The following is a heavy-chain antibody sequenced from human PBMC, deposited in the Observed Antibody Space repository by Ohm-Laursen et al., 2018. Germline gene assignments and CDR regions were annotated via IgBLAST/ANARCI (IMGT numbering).Heavy chain of an antibody. CDR2: IDWDDDK. Sequence: TQTLTLTYTFSGFSLSTSGMCVSWIRQPPGKALEWLARIDWDDDKYCRTSLKTRLTISKDTSKNQVVLIMTNMDPVDTATYYCARVDTLTGYYYYWGQGTLVTVSS. CDR3: ARVDTLTGYYYY. V-gene: IGHV2-70*11. J-gene: IGHJ4*02. CDR1: GFSLSTSGMC. D-gene: IGHD3-9*01.